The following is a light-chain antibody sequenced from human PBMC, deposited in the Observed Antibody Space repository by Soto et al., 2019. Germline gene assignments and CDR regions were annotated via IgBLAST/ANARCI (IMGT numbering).Light chain of an antibody. CDR2: AAS. CDR1: QSISNY. J-gene: IGKJ1*01. CDR3: QQSYSTPRT. V-gene: IGKV1-39*01. Sequence: DIPMTQSPSSLSASVGDRVTITCRASQSISNYLNWYQQKPGKAPKLLMFAASSLQSGVASRFSGGGSGTDFTLTISSLQPEDFATYYCQQSYSTPRTFGQGTKVEIK.